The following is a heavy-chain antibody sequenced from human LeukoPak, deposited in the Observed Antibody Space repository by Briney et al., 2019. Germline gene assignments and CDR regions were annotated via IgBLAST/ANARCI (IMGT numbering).Heavy chain of an antibody. J-gene: IGHJ4*02. Sequence: GRSLRLSCAASGFTFSSYGMHWVRQAPGKGLEWVAVISYDGSNKYYADSVKGRFTISRDNSKNTLYLQMNSLRAEDTAVYYCARDLAEYSSGWYEIDYWGQGTLVTVSS. CDR2: ISYDGSNK. CDR1: GFTFSSYG. V-gene: IGHV3-30*03. D-gene: IGHD6-19*01. CDR3: ARDLAEYSSGWYEIDY.